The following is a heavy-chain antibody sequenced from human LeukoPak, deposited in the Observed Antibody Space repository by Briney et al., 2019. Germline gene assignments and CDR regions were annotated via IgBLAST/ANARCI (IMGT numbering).Heavy chain of an antibody. CDR1: GGTFSTYA. CDR2: IIPILGIA. V-gene: IGHV1-69*04. J-gene: IGHJ4*02. Sequence: GASVKVSCKTSGGTFSTYAISWVRQAPGQGLEWMGRIIPILGIANYAQKLQGRVTITADKSTSTAYMELSSLRSEDTAVYYCARHGYSSGCPDYWGQGTLVTVSS. CDR3: ARHGYSSGCPDY. D-gene: IGHD6-19*01.